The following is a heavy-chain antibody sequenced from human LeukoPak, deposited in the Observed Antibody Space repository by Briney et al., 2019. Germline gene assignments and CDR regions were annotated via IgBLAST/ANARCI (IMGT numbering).Heavy chain of an antibody. V-gene: IGHV4-59*01. CDR3: ARDLRIGTFDI. D-gene: IGHD1-1*01. Sequence: SETLSLTCTVSGGSISSYYWSWIRQPPGKGLEWIGYIYYSGSTNYNPSLKSRVTISVDTSKSQFSLKLSSVTAADTAVYYCARDLRIGTFDIWGQGTMATVSS. CDR1: GGSISSYY. J-gene: IGHJ3*02. CDR2: IYYSGST.